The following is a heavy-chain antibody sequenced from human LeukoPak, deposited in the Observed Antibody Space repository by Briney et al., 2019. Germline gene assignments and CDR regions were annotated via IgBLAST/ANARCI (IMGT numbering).Heavy chain of an antibody. J-gene: IGHJ5*02. Sequence: ASVKVSCKASGYTFTSYYMHWVRQAPGQGLEWMGIINPSGGSTRYTQKFQGRVTMTRDPSTSTVYMELSSLRSEDTAVYYCARVVSRYFDWSPRGGWFDPWGQGTLVTVSS. D-gene: IGHD3-9*01. CDR1: GYTFTSYY. V-gene: IGHV1-46*01. CDR3: ARVVSRYFDWSPRGGWFDP. CDR2: INPSGGST.